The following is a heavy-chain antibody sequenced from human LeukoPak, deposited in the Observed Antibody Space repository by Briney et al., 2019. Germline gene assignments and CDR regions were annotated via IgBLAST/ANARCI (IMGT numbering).Heavy chain of an antibody. CDR1: GFSISSSYY. CDR2: IYHSGNT. V-gene: IGHV4-38-2*02. J-gene: IGHJ4*02. Sequence: SETLSLTCTVSGFSISSSYYWGWIRQPPGKGLEWIGSIYHSGNTYYNLSLKSRVTISVDTSKNQFSLKLSSVTAADTAVYYCAREEIAALVYWGQGTLVTVSS. CDR3: AREEIAALVY. D-gene: IGHD6-6*01.